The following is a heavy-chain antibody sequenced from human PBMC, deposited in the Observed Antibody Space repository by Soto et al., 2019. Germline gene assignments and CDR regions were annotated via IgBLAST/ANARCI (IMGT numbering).Heavy chain of an antibody. Sequence: QVQLQESGPGLVKPSETLSLTCSVSGGSVSSTTHYWSWIRQPPGKGLEWIGYSSYSGSTRYNPSLKSRLSISLDTSKNQFSLKLSSVTAADTAVYFCARVLIWSATGTVDYWGQGIQVTVSS. J-gene: IGHJ4*02. CDR1: GGSVSSTTHY. CDR3: ARVLIWSATGTVDY. CDR2: SSYSGST. D-gene: IGHD6-13*01. V-gene: IGHV4-61*01.